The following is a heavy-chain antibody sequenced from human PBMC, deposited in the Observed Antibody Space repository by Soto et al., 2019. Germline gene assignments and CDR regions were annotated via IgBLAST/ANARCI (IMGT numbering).Heavy chain of an antibody. CDR2: IYYSGSI. V-gene: IGHV4-59*01. D-gene: IGHD2-15*01. J-gene: IGHJ1*01. Sequence: QVQLQESGPGLVKPSETLSLTCTVSGGSISSYYWSWIRQPPGKGLEWIGYIYYSGSINYNPSLKSRVTISVDTSKNQFSLKLSSVTAADTAVYYCASSSAGRSQHWGQGTLVTVSS. CDR1: GGSISSYY. CDR3: ASSSAGRSQH.